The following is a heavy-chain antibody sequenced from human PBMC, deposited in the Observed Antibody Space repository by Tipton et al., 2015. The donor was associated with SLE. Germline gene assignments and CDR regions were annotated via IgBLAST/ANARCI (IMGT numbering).Heavy chain of an antibody. J-gene: IGHJ5*02. CDR2: ISNSETT. CDR3: ARPSMTARRGWFDP. V-gene: IGHV4-59*11. CDR1: GGSISSHY. Sequence: TLSLTCTVSGGSISSHYWSWIRQAPGKGLEWIGYISNSETTNYNPSLKSRVTLSVDTSKNQFSLKLRSVTAADTAVYYCARPSMTARRGWFDPWGQGTLVTVSS. D-gene: IGHD6-6*01.